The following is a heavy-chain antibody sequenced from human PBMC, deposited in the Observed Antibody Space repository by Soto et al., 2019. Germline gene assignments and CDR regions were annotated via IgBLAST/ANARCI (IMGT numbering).Heavy chain of an antibody. CDR2: ISSSSSYT. Sequence: QVQLVESGGGLVKPGGSLRLSCAASGFTFSDYYMSWIRQAPGKGLEWVSYISSSSSYTNYADSVKGRFTISRDNAKNSLYLQMNSLRAEDTAVYYCAKVGVAGYYYYGMDVWGQGTTVTVSS. CDR3: AKVGVAGYYYYGMDV. J-gene: IGHJ6*02. CDR1: GFTFSDYY. D-gene: IGHD2-15*01. V-gene: IGHV3-11*06.